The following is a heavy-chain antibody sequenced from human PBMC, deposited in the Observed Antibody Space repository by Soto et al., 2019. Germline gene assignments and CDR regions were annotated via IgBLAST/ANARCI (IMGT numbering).Heavy chain of an antibody. D-gene: IGHD2-8*02. J-gene: IGHJ4*02. CDR1: GGSFSGYY. CDR2: IDQSGST. CDR3: ARDKITGLFDY. Sequence: SETLSLTCAVYGGSFSGYYWNWLRQPPGEGREWIGKIDQSGSTNYNPSLKSRVTMSVDTSKNQSSLKLTSVTAADTAVYYCARDKITGLFDYWGQGTLVTVSS. V-gene: IGHV4-34*01.